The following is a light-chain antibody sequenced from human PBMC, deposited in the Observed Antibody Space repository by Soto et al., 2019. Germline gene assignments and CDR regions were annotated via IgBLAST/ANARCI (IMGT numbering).Light chain of an antibody. CDR3: SSYRSSDTLEV. CDR1: SSDVGAYNY. CDR2: AVN. V-gene: IGLV2-14*01. Sequence: QSALTQPPSASGSPGQSVTISCTGTSSDVGAYNYVSWYQQHPGRAPKLILYAVNDRPSGVSSRFSGSKSGNTASLTISGVQPDDEADYYCSSYRSSDTLEVFGTGTKVTVL. J-gene: IGLJ1*01.